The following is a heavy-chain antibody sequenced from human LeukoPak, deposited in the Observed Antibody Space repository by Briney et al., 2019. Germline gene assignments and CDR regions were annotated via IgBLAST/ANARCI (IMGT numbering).Heavy chain of an antibody. CDR1: GGSFSGYY. J-gene: IGHJ4*02. CDR2: INNSEST. Sequence: SETLSLTCAVYGGSFSGYYWRGIRQPPGKGREWIGEINNSESTNSTPSLKSRVTISVDTSTNQLSLKLSSVTAADTAVYYCARHRGDYWGQGTLVTVSA. CDR3: ARHRGDY. V-gene: IGHV4-34*01.